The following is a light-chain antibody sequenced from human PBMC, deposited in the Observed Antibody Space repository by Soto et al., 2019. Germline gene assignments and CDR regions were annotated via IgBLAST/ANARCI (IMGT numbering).Light chain of an antibody. CDR1: QTIGTY. V-gene: IGKV1-39*01. J-gene: IGKJ1*01. CDR3: QQSYNTPLT. CDR2: DAS. Sequence: IEVTQSPSSLAASLGDRVTITCRASQTIGTYVNWYRQKSGAAPELLIYDASTLQSGVPSRFRGGASGTDLTLTISSLQLDDFATYYCQQSYNTPLTFGQGTKVEIK.